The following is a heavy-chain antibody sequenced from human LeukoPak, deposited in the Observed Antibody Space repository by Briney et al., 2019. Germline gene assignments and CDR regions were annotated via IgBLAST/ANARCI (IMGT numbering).Heavy chain of an antibody. J-gene: IGHJ5*02. CDR1: GGTFSSYA. D-gene: IGHD2-2*01. V-gene: IGHV1-69*05. Sequence: ASVKVSCKASGGTFSSYAISWVRQAPGQGLEWMGGIIPIFGTANYAQKFQGRVTITTDESTSTAYMELSSLRSEDTAVYYCARQGVPAANYNWFDPWGQGTLVTVSS. CDR2: IIPIFGTA. CDR3: ARQGVPAANYNWFDP.